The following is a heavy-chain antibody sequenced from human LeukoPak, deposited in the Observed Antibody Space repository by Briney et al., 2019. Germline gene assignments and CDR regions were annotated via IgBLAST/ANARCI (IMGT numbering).Heavy chain of an antibody. CDR3: ARESLEYSSSSDAFDI. D-gene: IGHD6-6*01. J-gene: IGHJ3*02. CDR2: INPNSGGT. CDR1: GYTFTGYY. Sequence: ASVKVSCKASGYTFTGYYMHWVRQAPGQGLEWMGWINPNSGGTNYAQKLQGRVTMTRDTSISTAYMELSRLRSDDTAVYYCARESLEYSSSSDAFDIWGQGTMVTVSS. V-gene: IGHV1-2*02.